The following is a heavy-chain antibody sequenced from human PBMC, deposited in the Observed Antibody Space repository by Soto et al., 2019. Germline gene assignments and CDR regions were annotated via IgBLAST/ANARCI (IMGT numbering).Heavy chain of an antibody. J-gene: IGHJ6*02. CDR3: ARDSKGYCSGGSCYAGDEYYYYGMDV. V-gene: IGHV1-69*12. CDR1: GGTFSSYA. CDR2: IIPIFGTA. Sequence: QVQLVQSGAEVKKPGSSVKVSCKASGGTFSSYAISWVRQAPGQGLEWMGGIIPIFGTANYAQKFQGRVTITADESTSTADMELSSLRSEDTAVYYCARDSKGYCSGGSCYAGDEYYYYGMDVWGQGTTVTVSS. D-gene: IGHD2-15*01.